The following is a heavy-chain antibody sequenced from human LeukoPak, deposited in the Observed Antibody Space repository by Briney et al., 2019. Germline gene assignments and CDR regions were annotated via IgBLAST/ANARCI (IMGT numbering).Heavy chain of an antibody. Sequence: KPGGSLRLSCAASGFTVSSNYMSWVRQAPGKGLEWVSSISSSSSYIYYADSVKGRFTISRDNAKNSLYLQMNSLRAEDTAVYYCASRQGFDYWGQGTLVTVSS. CDR1: GFTVSSNY. J-gene: IGHJ4*02. V-gene: IGHV3-21*01. CDR2: ISSSSSYI. CDR3: ASRQGFDY.